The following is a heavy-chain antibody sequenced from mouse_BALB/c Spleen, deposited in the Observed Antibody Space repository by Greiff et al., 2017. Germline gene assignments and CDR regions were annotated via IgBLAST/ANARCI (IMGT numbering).Heavy chain of an antibody. CDR1: GFTFSDYY. CDR2: ISDGGSYT. D-gene: IGHD2-1*01. J-gene: IGHJ3*01. Sequence: EVQLVESGGGLVKPGGSLKLSCAASGFTFSDYYMYWVRQTPEKRLEWVATISDGGSYTYYPDSVKGRFTISRDNAKNNLYLQMSSLKSEDTAMYYCARDGNYSWFAYWGQGTLVTVSA. CDR3: ARDGNYSWFAY. V-gene: IGHV5-4*02.